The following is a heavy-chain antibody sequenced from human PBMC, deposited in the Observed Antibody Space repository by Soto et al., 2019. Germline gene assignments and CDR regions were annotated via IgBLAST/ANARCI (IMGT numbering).Heavy chain of an antibody. D-gene: IGHD6-6*01. CDR3: ARSHIVPRLFMYPYDY. Sequence: SETLSLTCTVSGGSFSPNYWSWIRQPPGKGLEWVGYIYYDGTARHNPSLKSRVTISLETSRSQFSLRLSSVSAADTAVYYCARSHIVPRLFMYPYDYWGQGSLVTVSS. V-gene: IGHV4-59*08. J-gene: IGHJ4*02. CDR2: IYYDGTA. CDR1: GGSFSPNY.